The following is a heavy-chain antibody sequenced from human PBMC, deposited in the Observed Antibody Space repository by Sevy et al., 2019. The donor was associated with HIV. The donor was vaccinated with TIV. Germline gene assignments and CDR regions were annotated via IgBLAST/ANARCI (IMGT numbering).Heavy chain of an antibody. CDR3: ARVLYDFWSGYYTPSEYFQH. CDR1: GYTFTGYY. Sequence: ASVKVSCKASGYTFTGYYMHWVRQAPGQGLEWMGWINPNSGGTNYAQTFQGRVTMTRDTSISTAYMELSRLRSDDTAVYYCARVLYDFWSGYYTPSEYFQHWGQGTLVTVSS. V-gene: IGHV1-2*02. CDR2: INPNSGGT. J-gene: IGHJ1*01. D-gene: IGHD3-3*01.